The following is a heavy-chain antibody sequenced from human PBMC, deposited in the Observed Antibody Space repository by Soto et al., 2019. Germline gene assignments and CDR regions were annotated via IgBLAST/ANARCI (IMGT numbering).Heavy chain of an antibody. J-gene: IGHJ4*02. CDR3: ARENISFDY. CDR1: GYTFRNFG. V-gene: IGHV1-18*01. Sequence: QIQLLQSGAEVKKPGASVKVTCKASGYTFRNFGISWVRQAPGQGLEWMGWISAYNANANYAQKFQGRLTMTADTSTSTAYMELRRLRSDDPAVCYCARENISFDYWGQGTLVTVS. CDR2: ISAYNANA.